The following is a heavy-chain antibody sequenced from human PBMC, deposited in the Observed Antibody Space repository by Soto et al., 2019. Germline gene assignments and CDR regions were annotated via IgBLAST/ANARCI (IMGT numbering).Heavy chain of an antibody. CDR1: GFTVSSNY. CDR2: IYSGGST. J-gene: IGHJ4*02. CDR3: ARDRGSGSYYKFDY. V-gene: IGHV3-66*01. Sequence: EVQLVESGGGLVQPGGSLRLSCAASGFTVSSNYMSWVRQAPGKGLEWVSVIYSGGSTYYADSVKGRFTISRDNSKNTLYLQMNSLIAEDTAVYYCARDRGSGSYYKFDYWGQGTLVTVSS. D-gene: IGHD3-10*01.